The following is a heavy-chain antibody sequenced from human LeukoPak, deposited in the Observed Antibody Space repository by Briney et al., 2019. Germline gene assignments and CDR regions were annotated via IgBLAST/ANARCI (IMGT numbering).Heavy chain of an antibody. CDR1: GFTFSSYW. J-gene: IGHJ5*02. CDR2: IKQDGSEK. CDR3: ARNEGQQLSRSWFDP. V-gene: IGHV3-7*02. Sequence: GGSLRLSCAASGFTFSSYWMDWVRQAPGKGLEWVANIKQDGSEKYYVDSVKGRFTISRDNAKNSLYLQMNSLRVEDTAVYYCARNEGQQLSRSWFDPWGQGTLVTVSS. D-gene: IGHD6-13*01.